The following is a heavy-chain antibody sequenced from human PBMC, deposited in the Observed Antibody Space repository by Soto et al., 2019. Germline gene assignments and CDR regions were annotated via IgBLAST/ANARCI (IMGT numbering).Heavy chain of an antibody. J-gene: IGHJ3*02. D-gene: IGHD2-21*01. CDR1: GFTFSDYY. Sequence: QVQLVESGGDLVKPGGSLRLSCAASGFTFSDYYMTWIRQAPGKGLEWVSYISSSGTGIYYPDSVKGRFTISRDNGKNSLYLQMSSLRAEDTAVYYCARAYSDAFDIWGQGTMVTVSS. CDR2: ISSSGTGI. V-gene: IGHV3-11*01. CDR3: ARAYSDAFDI.